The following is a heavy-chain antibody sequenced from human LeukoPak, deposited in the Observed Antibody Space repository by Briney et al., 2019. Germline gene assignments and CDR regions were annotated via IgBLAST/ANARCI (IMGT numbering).Heavy chain of an antibody. V-gene: IGHV3-7*01. D-gene: IGHD3-10*02. CDR3: ASFNYDLGCLDY. Sequence: GGSLRLSCAASEFTFSTYWMSWVRQAPGKGLEWVADTKKDGSEKYYVDSVKGRFTVSRDNAKNTLYLQMDSLRAEDTAVYSCASFNYDLGCLDYWGQGTLVTVSS. CDR2: TKKDGSEK. CDR1: EFTFSTYW. J-gene: IGHJ4*02.